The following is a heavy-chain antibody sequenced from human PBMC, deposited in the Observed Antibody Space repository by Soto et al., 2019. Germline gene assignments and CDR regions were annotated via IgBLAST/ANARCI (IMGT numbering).Heavy chain of an antibody. J-gene: IGHJ4*02. CDR2: ISLDGSNK. V-gene: IGHV3-30*18. CDR3: AKDWGGGDCYHCGVVDY. D-gene: IGHD2-21*02. CDR1: GFTFSTYG. Sequence: SLRLSCAASGFTFSTYGMHWVRQAPGKGLEWVAVISLDGSNKYYADSVKGRFTISRDNSKNTLYLRMNSLRAEDTAVYYCAKDWGGGDCYHCGVVDYWGQGTLVTVSS.